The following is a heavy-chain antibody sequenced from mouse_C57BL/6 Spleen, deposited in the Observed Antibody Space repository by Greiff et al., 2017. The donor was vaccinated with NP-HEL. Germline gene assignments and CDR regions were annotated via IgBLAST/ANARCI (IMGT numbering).Heavy chain of an antibody. D-gene: IGHD1-1*01. CDR3: ARLGYYGSSYGGYFDY. J-gene: IGHJ2*01. V-gene: IGHV1-26*01. CDR1: GYTFTDYY. CDR2: INPNNGGT. Sequence: VQLQQSGPELVKPGASVKISCKASGYTFTDYYMNWVKQSHGKSLEWIGDINPNNGGTSYNQKFKGKATLTVDKSSSTAYMELRSLTSEDSAVYYCARLGYYGSSYGGYFDYWGQGTTLTVSS.